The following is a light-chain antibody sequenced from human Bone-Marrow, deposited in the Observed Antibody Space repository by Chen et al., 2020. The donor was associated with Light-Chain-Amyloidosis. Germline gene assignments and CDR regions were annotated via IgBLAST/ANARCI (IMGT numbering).Light chain of an antibody. CDR1: QTISSNY. CDR3: QQDGSSPFS. Sequence: EIVLTQSPGTLSLSPGEGANLSCRASQTISSNYLHWYQQKYGQALRLLIYGSSSRATGSPDRFTGSGSGTDFTSTINSHAPEDGGKYNCQQDGSSPFSFGGGTNVQIK. CDR2: GSS. J-gene: IGKJ4*01. V-gene: IGKV3-20*01.